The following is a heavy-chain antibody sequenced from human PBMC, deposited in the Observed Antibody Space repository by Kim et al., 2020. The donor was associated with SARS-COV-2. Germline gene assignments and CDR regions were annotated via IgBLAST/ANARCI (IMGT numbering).Heavy chain of an antibody. D-gene: IGHD2-8*01. J-gene: IGHJ4*02. CDR3: ARHTQGQGNALPHFAQ. CDR2: IYYSGTT. CDR1: GGSISSSAYY. Sequence: SETLSLTCTVSGGSISSSAYYWGWIRQPPGKGLEWIGSIYYSGTTSYNPSLKSRVTISVDTSRAQFSLRLSSVTAADTALYYCARHTQGQGNALPHFAQWGQGTLVTVSS. V-gene: IGHV4-39*01.